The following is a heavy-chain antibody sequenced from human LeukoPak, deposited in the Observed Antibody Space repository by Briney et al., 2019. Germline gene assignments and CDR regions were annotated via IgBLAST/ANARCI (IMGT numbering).Heavy chain of an antibody. D-gene: IGHD4-17*01. CDR1: GYTFNSYS. V-gene: IGHV1-18*04. CDR3: AATGDAFDI. CDR2: ISAYNGNT. Sequence: ASVKVSCKASGYTFNSYSISWVRQAPGQGLEWMGWISAYNGNTNYAQKLQDRVTISTDTSTSTVYMELRSLKPDDTAVYYCAATGDAFDIWGQGTMVAVSS. J-gene: IGHJ3*02.